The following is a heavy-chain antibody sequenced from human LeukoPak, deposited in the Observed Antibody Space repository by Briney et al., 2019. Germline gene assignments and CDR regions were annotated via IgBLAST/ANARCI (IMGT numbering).Heavy chain of an antibody. Sequence: GGSLRLSCAASGFTFSDYYMSWIRRAPGKGLEWVSYISSSSSYTNYADSVKGRFTISRDNAKNSLYLQMNSLRAEDTAVYYCARDKNLYYDSSGYYPTRFDYWGQGTLVTVSS. CDR1: GFTFSDYY. CDR3: ARDKNLYYDSSGYYPTRFDY. V-gene: IGHV3-11*05. CDR2: ISSSSSYT. J-gene: IGHJ4*02. D-gene: IGHD3-22*01.